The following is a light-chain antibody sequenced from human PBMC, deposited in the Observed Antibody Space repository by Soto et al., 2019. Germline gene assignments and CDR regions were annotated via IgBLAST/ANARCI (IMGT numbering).Light chain of an antibody. J-gene: IGKJ1*01. CDR3: QQRSNWPRT. CDR2: DVS. Sequence: VRLPQIQVALSLSPGKMATFPVRASQNISNYLIWYQQKTGQAPRLLIYDVSNRATGIPARFSGSWSGTDFTLTISSLEPEDCAVYYCQQRSNWPRTFGQGTRWIS. CDR1: QNISNY. V-gene: IGKV3-11*01.